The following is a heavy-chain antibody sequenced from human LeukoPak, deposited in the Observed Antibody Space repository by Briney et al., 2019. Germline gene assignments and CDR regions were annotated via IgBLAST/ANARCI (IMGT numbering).Heavy chain of an antibody. Sequence: GGSLRLSCAASGFTFSSYSMNWVRQAPGKGLEWVSSISSSSSYIYYADSVKGRFTISRDNAKNSLYLQMNSLRAEDTAVYYCARVGWLYSSGWSNWFDPWGQGTLVTVSS. CDR1: GFTFSSYS. V-gene: IGHV3-21*04. D-gene: IGHD6-19*01. J-gene: IGHJ5*02. CDR2: ISSSSSYI. CDR3: ARVGWLYSSGWSNWFDP.